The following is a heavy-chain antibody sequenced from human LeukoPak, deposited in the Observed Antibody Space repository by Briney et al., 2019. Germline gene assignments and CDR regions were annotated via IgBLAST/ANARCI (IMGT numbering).Heavy chain of an antibody. V-gene: IGHV3-23*01. CDR3: AEYCSGGSCYSGLAY. Sequence: GGSLRLSCAASGFTFSNYMMSWVRQAPGKGLEWVSTISTSGSSTYYADSVKGRFTISRVNSKNMLYLQMNSLRAEDTAIYYCAEYCSGGSCYSGLAYWGQGTLVTVSS. CDR1: GFTFSNYM. J-gene: IGHJ4*02. D-gene: IGHD2-15*01. CDR2: ISTSGSST.